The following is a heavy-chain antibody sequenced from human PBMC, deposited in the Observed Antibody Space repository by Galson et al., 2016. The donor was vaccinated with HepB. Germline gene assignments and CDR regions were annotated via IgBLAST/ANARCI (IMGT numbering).Heavy chain of an antibody. V-gene: IGHV5-51*01. Sequence: QSGAEVKKPGESLKISCRGSGSSFGSYWIGWVRQIPGKGLEWMGLIYPGDFDIRYSPSFQGQAPISVDKSISTAYLQWSSLTASDTAMYYCARSLTGSYDFWGAIYNYYAMDVRGQGTTVIVS. J-gene: IGHJ6*02. CDR2: IYPGDFDI. CDR1: GSSFGSYW. CDR3: ARSLTGSYDFWGAIYNYYAMDV. D-gene: IGHD3/OR15-3a*01.